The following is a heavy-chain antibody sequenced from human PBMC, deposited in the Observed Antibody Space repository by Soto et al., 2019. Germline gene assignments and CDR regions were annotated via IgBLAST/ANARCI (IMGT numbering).Heavy chain of an antibody. V-gene: IGHV1-8*01. CDR3: ARGRRSSSHFGY. CDR1: GYTFTSYD. J-gene: IGHJ4*02. D-gene: IGHD6-6*01. Sequence: ASVKVSCKASGYTFTSYDINWVRQATGQGLEWMGWMNPNSGNTGYAQKFQGRVTMTRNTSISTAYMELSSLRSEDTAVYYCARGRRSSSHFGYWGQGTLVTVSS. CDR2: MNPNSGNT.